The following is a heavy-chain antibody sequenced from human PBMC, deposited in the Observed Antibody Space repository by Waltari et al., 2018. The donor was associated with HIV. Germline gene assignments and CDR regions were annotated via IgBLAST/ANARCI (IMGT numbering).Heavy chain of an antibody. J-gene: IGHJ5*02. CDR1: GGSFSGYY. V-gene: IGHV4-34*01. D-gene: IGHD3-3*01. CDR2: VNHSGKK. Sequence: QVQLQQWGAGLLKPSETLSLTCAVYGGSFSGYYWTWIRQAPGKGLEWIGEVNHSGKKNYNPSLKSRATGSVDTSKNQFSLKMKSVTGADTAWYFCAREKRRASEWYGIFYLDAWGQGTLVSVPS. CDR3: AREKRRASEWYGIFYLDA.